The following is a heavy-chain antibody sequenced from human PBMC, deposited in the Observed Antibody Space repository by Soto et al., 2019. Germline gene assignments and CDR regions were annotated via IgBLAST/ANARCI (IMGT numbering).Heavy chain of an antibody. CDR3: ARQDHGDYEFFFDY. CDR2: ISSIGST. V-gene: IGHV4-39*01. J-gene: IGHJ4*02. Sequence: QLQLQESGPGLVKPSETLSLTCTVSGASIISTTKYWGWIRQPPGRGLEWIGTISSIGSTYCNPSLEGRVTISVDTSKNQFSLKVTSVTAADTGLYYCARQDHGDYEFFFDYWGQGTLVTVSS. CDR1: GASIISTTKY. D-gene: IGHD4-17*01.